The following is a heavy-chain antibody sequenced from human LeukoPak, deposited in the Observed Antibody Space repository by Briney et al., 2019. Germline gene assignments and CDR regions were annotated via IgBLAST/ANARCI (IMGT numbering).Heavy chain of an antibody. CDR2: INGAEST. CDR3: AKGLVTTAADY. CDR1: GSTFSSYD. D-gene: IGHD4-17*01. Sequence: PGGSLRLSCAASGSTFSSYDMSWVRRAPGKGLEWVSTINGAESTYYADSVKGRFTISRDNSKKTLYLQMNSLRAEDTAVYYCAKGLVTTAADYWGRGTLVTVAS. V-gene: IGHV3-23*01. J-gene: IGHJ4*02.